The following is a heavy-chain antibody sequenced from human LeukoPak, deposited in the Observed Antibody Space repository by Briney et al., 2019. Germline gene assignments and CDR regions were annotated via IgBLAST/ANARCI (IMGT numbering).Heavy chain of an antibody. Sequence: GGSLRLSCAASGFTLSSYTMNWVRQAPGKGLEWVSYMSTSGSISYTDSVKGRFNISRDSAKNSLYLQMNSLRDGDTAVYYCARMIDYNYGYAFDYWGQGTLVTVSS. D-gene: IGHD5-18*01. V-gene: IGHV3-48*02. CDR1: GFTLSSYT. CDR2: MSTSGSI. J-gene: IGHJ4*02. CDR3: ARMIDYNYGYAFDY.